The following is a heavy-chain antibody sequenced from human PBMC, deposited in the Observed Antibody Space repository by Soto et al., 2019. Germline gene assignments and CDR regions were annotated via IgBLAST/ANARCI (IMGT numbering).Heavy chain of an antibody. Sequence: QVQLVQSGAEVKKPGASVKVSCKASGYTFTSYGISWVRQAPGQGLEWMGWISAYNGNTNYAQKLQGRVTMSTDTSTSTAYMELRSLRADDTAVYYCARGGMLVDAIGYYDSSGGSDYWGQGSLVTVSS. D-gene: IGHD3-22*01. CDR1: GYTFTSYG. CDR2: ISAYNGNT. V-gene: IGHV1-18*04. J-gene: IGHJ4*02. CDR3: ARGGMLVDAIGYYDSSGGSDY.